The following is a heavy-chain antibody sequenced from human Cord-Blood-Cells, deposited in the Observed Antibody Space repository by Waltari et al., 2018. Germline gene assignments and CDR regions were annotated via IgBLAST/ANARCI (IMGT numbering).Heavy chain of an antibody. CDR1: GFTVSSNY. Sequence: EVQLVESGGGLIQPGGSLRLSCAASGFTVSSNYMSWVRQAPGKGLEWVSVIDSGGSTYYADSVKGRFTISRDNSKNTLYLQMNSLRAEDTAVYYCARSYSNYYYYGMDVWGQGTTVTISS. J-gene: IGHJ6*02. V-gene: IGHV3-53*01. CDR3: ARSYSNYYYYGMDV. CDR2: IDSGGST. D-gene: IGHD4-4*01.